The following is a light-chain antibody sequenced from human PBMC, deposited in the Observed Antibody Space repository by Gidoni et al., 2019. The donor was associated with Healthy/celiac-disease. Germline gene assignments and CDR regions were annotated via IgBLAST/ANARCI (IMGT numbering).Light chain of an antibody. CDR1: SSDVASYNL. CDR2: VVS. V-gene: IGLV2-23*02. CDR3: CSYAGSSTWV. Sequence: PLTKPSPGRRSPRPAITISCTGTSSDVASYNLGSWYEPPPGKAPNLMIYVVSERPSGVSNRFSGSKSGNTASLTISWLQAEDEADYYCCSYAGSSTWVFGGGTKLTVL. J-gene: IGLJ3*02.